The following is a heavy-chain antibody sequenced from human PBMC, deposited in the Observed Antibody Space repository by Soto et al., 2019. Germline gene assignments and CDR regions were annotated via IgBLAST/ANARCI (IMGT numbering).Heavy chain of an antibody. V-gene: IGHV5-51*01. D-gene: IGHD2-2*01. J-gene: IGHJ6*02. Sequence: GESLKISCKGSGYSFTSYWIGWVRQMPGKGLEWMGIIYPGDSDTRYSPSFQGQVTISADKSISTAYLQWSSLKASDTAMYYCARFAKNCSSTSCYLYYYYGMDVWGQGTTVTVSS. CDR2: IYPGDSDT. CDR1: GYSFTSYW. CDR3: ARFAKNCSSTSCYLYYYYGMDV.